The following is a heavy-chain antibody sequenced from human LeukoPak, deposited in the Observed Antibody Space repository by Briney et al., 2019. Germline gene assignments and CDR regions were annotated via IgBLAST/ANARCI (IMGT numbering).Heavy chain of an antibody. Sequence: SETLSLTCTVSGGSISSSSYYWGWIRQPPGKGLEWIGSIYYSGSTYYNPSLKSRVTISVDTSKNQFSLKLSSVTAADTAVYYCARAEHSSGYHPFDYWGQGTLVTVSS. CDR3: ARAEHSSGYHPFDY. V-gene: IGHV4-39*07. D-gene: IGHD3-22*01. J-gene: IGHJ4*02. CDR1: GGSISSSSYY. CDR2: IYYSGST.